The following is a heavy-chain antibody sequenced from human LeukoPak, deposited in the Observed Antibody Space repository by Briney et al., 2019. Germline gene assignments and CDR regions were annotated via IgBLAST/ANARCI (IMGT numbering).Heavy chain of an antibody. CDR1: GFTFSDYY. D-gene: IGHD4-17*01. CDR2: ISSSGSTI. J-gene: IGHJ4*02. CDR3: AKRGTVQRNFDY. V-gene: IGHV3-11*01. Sequence: GGSLRLSCAASGFTFSDYYMSWIRQAPGKGLEWVSYISSSGSTIYYADSVKGRFTISRDNSKNTLYLQMNSLRAEDTAVYYCAKRGTVQRNFDYWGQGTLVTVSS.